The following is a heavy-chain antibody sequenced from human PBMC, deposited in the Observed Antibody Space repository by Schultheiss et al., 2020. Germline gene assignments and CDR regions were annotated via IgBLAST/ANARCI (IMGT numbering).Heavy chain of an antibody. CDR2: ISYDGSNK. Sequence: GGSLRLSCAASGFTFSSYAMHWVRQAPGKGLEWVAVISYDGSNKYYADSVKGRFTISRDNSMNTLYLQMNSLRAEDTAVYYCATSPYSSGWQPDYWGQGTLVTVSS. CDR1: GFTFSSYA. J-gene: IGHJ4*02. V-gene: IGHV3-30*04. CDR3: ATSPYSSGWQPDY. D-gene: IGHD6-19*01.